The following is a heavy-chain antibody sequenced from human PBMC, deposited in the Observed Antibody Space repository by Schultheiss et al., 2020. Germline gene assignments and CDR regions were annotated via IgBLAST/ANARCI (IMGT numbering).Heavy chain of an antibody. D-gene: IGHD4-17*01. Sequence: SETLSLTCTVSGGSISSYYWSWIRQPPGKGLEWIGEISHSGSTNYNPSLKSRVTISVDTSENQFSLRLSSVTAADTAVYYCARGGSSPTHWFDPWGQGTLVTVSS. J-gene: IGHJ5*02. V-gene: IGHV4-34*01. CDR3: ARGGSSPTHWFDP. CDR2: ISHSGST. CDR1: GGSISSYY.